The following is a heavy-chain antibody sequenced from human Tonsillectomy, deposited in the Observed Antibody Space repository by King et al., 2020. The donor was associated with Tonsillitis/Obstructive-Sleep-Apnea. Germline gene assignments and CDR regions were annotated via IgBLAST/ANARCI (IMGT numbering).Heavy chain of an antibody. J-gene: IGHJ3*02. V-gene: IGHV3-30*04. CDR1: GFTFSSYA. D-gene: IGHD4-17*01. CDR3: ARDPVPTVTSKSAFDI. Sequence: VQLMESGGGVVQPGRSLRLSCAASGFTFSSYAMHWVRQAPGKGLEWVAVTSYEGSNKHYADSVKGRFRISRDNSKNTLFLQMNSLKTEDTAIYYCARDPVPTVTSKSAFDIWGQGTMVSVSS. CDR2: TSYEGSNK.